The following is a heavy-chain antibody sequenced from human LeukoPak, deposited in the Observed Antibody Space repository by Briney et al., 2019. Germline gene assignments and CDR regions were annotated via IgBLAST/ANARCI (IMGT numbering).Heavy chain of an antibody. D-gene: IGHD3-22*01. CDR2: MNPNSGNT. V-gene: IGHV1-8*01. Sequence: ASVKVSCKASGYTFTSYDINWVRQATGQGLEWMGWMNPNSGNTGYAQKFQGRVTMTRSTSISTAYMELSSLRSEDTAVYYCARGIRPSLIYDSSGYSDYWGQGTLVTVSS. J-gene: IGHJ4*02. CDR3: ARGIRPSLIYDSSGYSDY. CDR1: GYTFTSYD.